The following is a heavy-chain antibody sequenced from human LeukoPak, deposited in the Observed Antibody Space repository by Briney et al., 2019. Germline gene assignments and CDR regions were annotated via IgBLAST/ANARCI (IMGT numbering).Heavy chain of an antibody. Sequence: GRSLRLSCAASGFTFSSYGMHWVLQARGKGLEWVAVISYDGSNKYYADSVKGRFTISRDNSKNTLYLQMNSLRAEDTAVYYCAKLHANYYGSGSYRSDSIDYWGQGTLVTVSS. J-gene: IGHJ4*02. V-gene: IGHV3-30*18. CDR3: AKLHANYYGSGSYRSDSIDY. CDR2: ISYDGSNK. D-gene: IGHD3-10*01. CDR1: GFTFSSYG.